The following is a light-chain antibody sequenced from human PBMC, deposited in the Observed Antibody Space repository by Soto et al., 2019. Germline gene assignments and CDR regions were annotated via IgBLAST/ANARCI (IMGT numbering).Light chain of an antibody. CDR1: SSDVGGYKF. J-gene: IGLJ2*01. Sequence: QSALTQPASVSGSPGQSITISCTGTSSDVGGYKFVSWYQQHPGKAPKLIIYEVSSRPSGVSNRFSGSKSGNTASLTISGLQAEDEADYYCSSYTSSSTLVFGGGTKLTVL. CDR2: EVS. CDR3: SSYTSSSTLV. V-gene: IGLV2-14*01.